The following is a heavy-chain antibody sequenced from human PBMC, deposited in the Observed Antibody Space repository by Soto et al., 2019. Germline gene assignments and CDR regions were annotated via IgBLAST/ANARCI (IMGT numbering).Heavy chain of an antibody. CDR2: ISYDGSNK. D-gene: IGHD2-2*01. J-gene: IGHJ6*02. CDR3: AREDRDIVLIPAAGKADYYYGMDV. Sequence: PGGSLRLSCAASGFTFSSYAMHWVRQAPGKGLEWVAVISYDGSNKYYADSVKGRFTISRDNSKNTLYLQMNSLRAEDTAVYYCAREDRDIVLIPAAGKADYYYGMDVWGQGTTVTVSS. CDR1: GFTFSSYA. V-gene: IGHV3-30-3*01.